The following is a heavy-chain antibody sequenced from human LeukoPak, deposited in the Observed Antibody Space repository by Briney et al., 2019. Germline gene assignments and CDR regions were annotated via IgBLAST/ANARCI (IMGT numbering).Heavy chain of an antibody. Sequence: PGGSLRLSCATSGFTFSNAWMAWVRQAPGKGLDWAAVIWYDGSNKYYADSVKGRFTISRDNSKNTLYLQMDSLRAEDTAVYYCARARFCTSTACYAGDYWGQGTLVTVSS. J-gene: IGHJ4*02. CDR3: ARARFCTSTACYAGDY. D-gene: IGHD2-2*01. CDR2: IWYDGSNK. CDR1: GFTFSNAW. V-gene: IGHV3-33*08.